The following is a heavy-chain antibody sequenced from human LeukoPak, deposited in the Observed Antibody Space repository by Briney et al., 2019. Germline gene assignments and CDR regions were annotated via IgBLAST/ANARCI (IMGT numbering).Heavy chain of an antibody. V-gene: IGHV4-59*12. Sequence: SETLSLTCTVSGGSISSYYWSWIRQPPGKGLEWIGYIYYSGSTYYNPSLKSRVTISVDTSKNQFSLKLSSVTAADTAVYYCAREDYWGQGTLVTVSS. J-gene: IGHJ4*02. CDR2: IYYSGST. CDR3: AREDY. CDR1: GGSISSYY.